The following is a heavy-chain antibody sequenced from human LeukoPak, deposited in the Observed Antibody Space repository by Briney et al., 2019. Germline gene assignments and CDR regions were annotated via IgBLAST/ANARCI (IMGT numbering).Heavy chain of an antibody. V-gene: IGHV3-21*01. D-gene: IGHD3-3*01. CDR2: ISSSGSYI. J-gene: IGHJ5*02. Sequence: GGSLRLSCAAAGFTLSSYSMNWVRQAPGKGLEWVSSISSSGSYIYYADSGKGRFTISRDNAKNSLYLQMDSRRAEDTAVYYCARVRLEWLLGWFDPWGQGTLVTVSS. CDR3: ARVRLEWLLGWFDP. CDR1: GFTLSSYS.